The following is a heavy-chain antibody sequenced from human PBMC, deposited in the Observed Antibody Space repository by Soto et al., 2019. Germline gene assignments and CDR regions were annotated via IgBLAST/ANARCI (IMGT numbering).Heavy chain of an antibody. V-gene: IGHV3-23*01. CDR1: GFTFNTYA. CDR2: ISGSGGST. J-gene: IGHJ6*03. CDR3: AKQSGGDRYYYNYYMDV. D-gene: IGHD2-21*02. Sequence: GGSLRLSCAASGFTFNTYAMSWVRQAPGKGLEWVSGISGSGGSTDYADSVKGRFTISRDNSKDALYLQMNSLRDEDTAVYYCAKQSGGDRYYYNYYMDVWGKGTTVTVSS.